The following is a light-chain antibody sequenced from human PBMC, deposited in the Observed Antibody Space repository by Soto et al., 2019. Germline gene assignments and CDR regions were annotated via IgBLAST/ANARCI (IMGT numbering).Light chain of an antibody. CDR1: QSVSSSY. J-gene: IGKJ1*01. Sequence: EIVLTQSPGPLSSSPGERATLSCRASQSVSSSYLAWYRQKPGQAPRLLIYAASSRATGIPDRFSGSGSGTDFTLTISRLEPEDFAVYYCQQYGSSSWTFGQGTKVEFK. CDR3: QQYGSSSWT. V-gene: IGKV3-20*01. CDR2: AAS.